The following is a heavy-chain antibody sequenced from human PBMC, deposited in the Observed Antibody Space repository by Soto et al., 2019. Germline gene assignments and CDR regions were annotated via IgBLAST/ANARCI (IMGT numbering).Heavy chain of an antibody. V-gene: IGHV3-13*04. CDR2: IGTAGDT. CDR1: GFTFSSYD. D-gene: IGHD3-22*01. J-gene: IGHJ6*02. Sequence: GGSLRLSSAASGFTFSSYDMHWVRQATGKGLEWVSAIGTAGDTYYPGSVKGRFTISRENAKNSLYLQMNSLRAGDTAVYYCAREGYDSRNYYYYGMDVWGQGTTVTVSS. CDR3: AREGYDSRNYYYYGMDV.